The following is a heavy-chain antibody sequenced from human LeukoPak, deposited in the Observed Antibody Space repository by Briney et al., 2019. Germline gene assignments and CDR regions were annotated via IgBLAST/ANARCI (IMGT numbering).Heavy chain of an antibody. D-gene: IGHD1-1*01. Sequence: SETLSLTCTVSGGYISGYYWSWIRQPPGKGPEWIGYIYYSGSTNYNPSLKSRVTISVDTSKNQFSLKLSSVTAADTAVYYCVRQQSGNWNDVGLDYWGQGTLVTVSS. V-gene: IGHV4-59*08. CDR1: GGYISGYY. J-gene: IGHJ4*02. CDR3: VRQQSGNWNDVGLDY. CDR2: IYYSGST.